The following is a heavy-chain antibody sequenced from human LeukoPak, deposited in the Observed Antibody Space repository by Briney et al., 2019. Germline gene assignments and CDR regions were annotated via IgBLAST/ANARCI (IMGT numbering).Heavy chain of an antibody. V-gene: IGHV3-7*01. CDR1: GFTFSTSW. D-gene: IGHD5-12*01. J-gene: IGHJ4*02. Sequence: GGSLRLSCAASGFTFSTSWMTWVRQAPGKGLEWVANINLDGSEKYYVDSVKGRFTISRDNAKNSLYLQMNSLRAEDTAVYYCARGITSGPRRYDVRNFDYWGQGTPVTVSS. CDR2: INLDGSEK. CDR3: ARGITSGPRRYDVRNFDY.